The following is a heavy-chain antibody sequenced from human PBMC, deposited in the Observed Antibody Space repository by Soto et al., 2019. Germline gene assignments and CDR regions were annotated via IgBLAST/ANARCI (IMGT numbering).Heavy chain of an antibody. CDR1: GFTFSSYA. Sequence: GGSLRLSCAASGFTFSSYAMSWVRQAPGKGLEWVSAISGSGGSTYYADSVKGRFTISRDNSKNTLYLQMNSLRAEDTAVYYCARDYLYGEFKSAFDIWGQGTMVTVSS. CDR3: ARDYLYGEFKSAFDI. CDR2: ISGSGGST. V-gene: IGHV3-23*01. D-gene: IGHD2-8*01. J-gene: IGHJ3*02.